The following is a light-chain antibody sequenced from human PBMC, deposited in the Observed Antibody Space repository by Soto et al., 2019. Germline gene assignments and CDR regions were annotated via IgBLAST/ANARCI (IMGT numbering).Light chain of an antibody. CDR3: QQSYSTPWT. Sequence: DIQMTQSPSSLSASVGDRVTITCRASQSISSYLNWYQQKPGKAPKLLIYAAFSLQRGVPSRFSGSGSGTDFTLTISSLQPEEFATYYCQQSYSTPWTFGQGTTVEIK. V-gene: IGKV1-39*01. CDR1: QSISSY. J-gene: IGKJ1*01. CDR2: AAF.